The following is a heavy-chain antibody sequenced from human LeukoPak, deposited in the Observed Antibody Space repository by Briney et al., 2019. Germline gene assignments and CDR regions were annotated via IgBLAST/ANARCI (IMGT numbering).Heavy chain of an antibody. D-gene: IGHD3-3*01. CDR1: GGSIRNYY. Sequence: SETLSLTCSVSGGSIRNYYWSWIRQAAGKGLEWIGHVYTSGSTKSNPSLTSRVTMSVDMSKNQVSLRLPSVTAADSAVYYCAREPNYDVVSGFLYYFDPWGQGTLVSVSS. CDR2: VYTSGST. V-gene: IGHV4-4*07. CDR3: AREPNYDVVSGFLYYFDP. J-gene: IGHJ4*02.